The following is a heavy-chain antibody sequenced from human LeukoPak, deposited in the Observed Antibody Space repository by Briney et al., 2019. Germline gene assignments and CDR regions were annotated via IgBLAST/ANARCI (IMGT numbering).Heavy chain of an antibody. V-gene: IGHV4-34*01. Sequence: PSETLSLTRAVYGGSVYDYYWSWIRQPPGKGLEWIGEINHSGRTNYNPSLKSRVTISVDTSTHQFSLTLSSVTAADTAVYYCARGLGLRVMTTVTTFDNWGQGTLVAVSS. CDR1: GGSVYDYY. D-gene: IGHD4-17*01. CDR3: ARGLGLRVMTTVTTFDN. CDR2: INHSGRT. J-gene: IGHJ4*02.